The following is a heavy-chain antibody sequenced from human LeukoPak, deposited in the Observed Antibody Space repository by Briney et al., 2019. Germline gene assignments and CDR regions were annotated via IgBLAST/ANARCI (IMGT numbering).Heavy chain of an antibody. D-gene: IGHD5-24*01. Sequence: GGSLRLSCAASGFTFSSYGMHWVRQAPGKGLEWVAFIRYDGSNKYYADSVKGRFTISRDNSKNTLYLQMNSLRAEDTAVYYCAKDAVEMATITHSFDYWGQGTLVTVSS. J-gene: IGHJ4*02. V-gene: IGHV3-30*02. CDR1: GFTFSSYG. CDR3: AKDAVEMATITHSFDY. CDR2: IRYDGSNK.